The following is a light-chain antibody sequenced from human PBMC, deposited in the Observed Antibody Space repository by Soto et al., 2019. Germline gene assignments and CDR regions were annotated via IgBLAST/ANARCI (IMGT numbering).Light chain of an antibody. Sequence: EIVLTQSPATLSLSSGERATLSCRASQSISSHLAWYQQKPGQAPRLLMYDVSNRATDIPARFSGSGSGTDFTLTISSLEPEDFAVYSCQKRRNWPLTFGGGTKVEIK. J-gene: IGKJ4*01. CDR1: QSISSH. V-gene: IGKV3-11*01. CDR3: QKRRNWPLT. CDR2: DVS.